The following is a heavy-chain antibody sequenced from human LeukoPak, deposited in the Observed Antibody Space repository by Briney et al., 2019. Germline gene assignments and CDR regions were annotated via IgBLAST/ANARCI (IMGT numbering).Heavy chain of an antibody. CDR1: GYSFTSHW. CDR3: ARQEYCSGGSCYTWFDP. D-gene: IGHD2-15*01. V-gene: IGHV5-51*01. CDR2: IYPGDSDT. J-gene: IGHJ5*02. Sequence: GESLKISCKGSGYSFTSHWIGWVRQMPGKGLEWMGIIYPGDSDTRYSPSFQGQVTISADKSINTAYLQWSSLKASDTAMYYCARQEYCSGGSCYTWFDPWGQGTLVTVSS.